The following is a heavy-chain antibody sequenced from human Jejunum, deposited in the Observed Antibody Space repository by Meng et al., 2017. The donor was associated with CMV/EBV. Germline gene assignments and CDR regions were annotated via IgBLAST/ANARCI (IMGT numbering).Heavy chain of an antibody. CDR3: ARSYDDFWSGYYRRPSY. Sequence: FSSYDINWVRQAPGQGLEWMGIINPYSGTATYAQKFQTRVTMTRDKSTSTVYMDLSSLKSEDTAIYYCARSYDDFWSGYYRRPSYWGQGTLVTVSS. D-gene: IGHD3-3*01. CDR1: FSSYD. CDR2: INPYSGTA. J-gene: IGHJ4*02. V-gene: IGHV1-46*01.